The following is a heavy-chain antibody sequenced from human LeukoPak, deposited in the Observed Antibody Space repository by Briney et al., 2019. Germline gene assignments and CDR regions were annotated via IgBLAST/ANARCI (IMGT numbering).Heavy chain of an antibody. J-gene: IGHJ4*02. V-gene: IGHV3-48*01. CDR3: ARDSPVRGLSDFDY. D-gene: IGHD3-10*01. CDR2: ISSSSGTI. CDR1: GFTFSSYS. Sequence: PGGSLRLSCAASGFTFSSYSMNWVRQAPGKGLEWVSYISSSSGTIYYADSVEGRFTISRDNAKNSLYLQMNSLRAEDTAVYYCARDSPVRGLSDFDYWGQGTLVTVSS.